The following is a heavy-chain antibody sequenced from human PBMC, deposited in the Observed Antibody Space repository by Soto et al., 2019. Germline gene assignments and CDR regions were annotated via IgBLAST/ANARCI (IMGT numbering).Heavy chain of an antibody. V-gene: IGHV3-23*01. CDR2: ISGSGDRT. J-gene: IGHJ2*01. D-gene: IGHD4-17*01. Sequence: EVQMLESGGGLVQPGGSLRLSCAASGFTFSSYVMAWVRQAPGKGLEWVSGISGSGDRTFHADSVKGRVTISRDNSKNTLYLQMNSLRAEDTAVYYCAKPPTTKTTYNWYFDLWGRGTLVSVSS. CDR1: GFTFSSYV. CDR3: AKPPTTKTTYNWYFDL.